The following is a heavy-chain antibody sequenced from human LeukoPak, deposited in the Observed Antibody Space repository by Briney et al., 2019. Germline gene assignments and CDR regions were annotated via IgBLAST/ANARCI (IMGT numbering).Heavy chain of an antibody. CDR1: GFTFSSYA. CDR3: TTDPGSIAGFIHYYYYYMDV. D-gene: IGHD6-6*01. Sequence: GGSLRLSCAASGFTFSSYAMSWVRQAPGKGLEWVSAISGSGGSTYYADSVKGRFTVSRDNSKNTLYLQMNSLKTEDTAVYYCTTDPGSIAGFIHYYYYYMDVWGKGTTVTVSS. CDR2: ISGSGGST. V-gene: IGHV3-23*01. J-gene: IGHJ6*03.